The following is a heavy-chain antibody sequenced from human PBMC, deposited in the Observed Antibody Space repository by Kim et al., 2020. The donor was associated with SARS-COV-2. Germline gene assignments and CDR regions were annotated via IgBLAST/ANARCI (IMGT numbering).Heavy chain of an antibody. D-gene: IGHD3-10*01. V-gene: IGHV3-23*01. CDR1: GFTFSSYA. J-gene: IGHJ2*01. CDR2: ISGSGGST. CDR3: AKNYYLRPRNWYFDL. Sequence: GGSLRLSCAASGFTFSSYAMSWVRQAPGKGLEWVSAISGSGGSTYYADSVKGRFTISRDNSKNTLYPQMNSLRAEDTAVYYCAKNYYLRPRNWYFDLWGRGTLVTVSS.